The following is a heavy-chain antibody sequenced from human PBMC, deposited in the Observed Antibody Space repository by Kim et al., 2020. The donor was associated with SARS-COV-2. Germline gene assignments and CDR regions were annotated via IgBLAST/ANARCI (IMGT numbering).Heavy chain of an antibody. CDR3: AREGRRIQLWSTPSKYGMDV. CDR1: GYTFSSYE. CDR2: ISSSGNTI. Sequence: GGSLRLSCAASGYTFSSYEMNWVRQAPGKGLEWVSYISSSGNTIYYADSVKGRFTISRDNAKNSLYLQMNSLRAEDTAVYYCAREGRRIQLWSTPSKYGMDVWGQGTTVTVSS. J-gene: IGHJ6*02. V-gene: IGHV3-48*03. D-gene: IGHD5-18*01.